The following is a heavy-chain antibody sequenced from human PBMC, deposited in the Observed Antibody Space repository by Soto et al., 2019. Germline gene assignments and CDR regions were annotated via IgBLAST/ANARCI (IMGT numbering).Heavy chain of an antibody. CDR3: ARDRGREGCSGGSCYSGYYYGMDV. Sequence: GRSMRRSCAASGFTFSSYSMNWGRHAPWKGLEWGSSISSSSSYIYYADAVKGRFTMSRDNAKNSRYLQMNSRRAEDTAVYYCARDRGREGCSGGSCYSGYYYGMDVWGQGTTVTVSS. CDR2: ISSSSSYI. D-gene: IGHD2-15*01. CDR1: GFTFSSYS. V-gene: IGHV3-21*01. J-gene: IGHJ6*02.